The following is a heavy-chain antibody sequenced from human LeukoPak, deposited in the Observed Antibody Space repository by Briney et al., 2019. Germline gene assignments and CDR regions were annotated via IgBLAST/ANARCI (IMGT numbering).Heavy chain of an antibody. J-gene: IGHJ4*02. CDR1: GFTITNSY. Sequence: GGSLRLSCAASGFTITNSYMNWVRQAPGKGLEWVGFVRRKVYGGTTEYAASVKGRFTISRDDSKSIAYLQMDSLKTEDTAVYYCTRGQGLYHWGQGTLVTVSS. CDR3: TRGQGLYH. V-gene: IGHV3-49*04. CDR2: VRRKVYGGTT. D-gene: IGHD2/OR15-2a*01.